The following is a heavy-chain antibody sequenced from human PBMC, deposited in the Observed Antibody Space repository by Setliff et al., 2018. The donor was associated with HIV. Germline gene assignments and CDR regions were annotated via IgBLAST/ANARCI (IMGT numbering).Heavy chain of an antibody. V-gene: IGHV4-59*13. Sequence: ASETLSLTCTVSGGSISNYYWSWIRQPPGKGLEWIGYIYYSGSTNYNPSLKSRVTILVDSSRNQFSLSLRSDDTAVYFCARGSFDPYNGSFQHFDYWGQGTLVTVSS. D-gene: IGHD1-26*01. CDR3: ARGSFDPYNGSFQHFDY. CDR2: IYYSGST. J-gene: IGHJ4*02. CDR1: GGSISNYY.